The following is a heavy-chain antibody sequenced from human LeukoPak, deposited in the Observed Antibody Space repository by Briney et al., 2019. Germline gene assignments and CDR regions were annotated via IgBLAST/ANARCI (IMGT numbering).Heavy chain of an antibody. CDR3: ASESGGGRTLYYFGY. D-gene: IGHD2-15*01. Sequence: GGSLRLSCAASGFTFSSYGMSWVRQAPGKGLEWVSLIYSGASTFYADSVRGRFIISRDNSKNTLYLQMNSLRAEDSAVYYCASESGGGRTLYYFGYWGQGTLVTVSS. CDR2: IYSGAST. CDR1: GFTFSSYG. J-gene: IGHJ4*02. V-gene: IGHV3-66*01.